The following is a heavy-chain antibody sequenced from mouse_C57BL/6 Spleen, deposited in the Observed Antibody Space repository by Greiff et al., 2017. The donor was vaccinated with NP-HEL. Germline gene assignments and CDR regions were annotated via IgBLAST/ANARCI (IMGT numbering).Heavy chain of an antibody. J-gene: IGHJ3*01. D-gene: IGHD1-1*01. CDR2: INPNNGGT. Sequence: VQLKQSGPELVKPGASVKIPCKASGYTFTDYNMDWVKQSHGKSLEWIGVINPNNGGTIYNQKFKGKATLTVDKSSSTAYMELRSLTSEDTAVYYCARGGRLRFRFAYWGQGTLVTVSA. CDR1: GYTFTDYN. V-gene: IGHV1-18*01. CDR3: ARGGRLRFRFAY.